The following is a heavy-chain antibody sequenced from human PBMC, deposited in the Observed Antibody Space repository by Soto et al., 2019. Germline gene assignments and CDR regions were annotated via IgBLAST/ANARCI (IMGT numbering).Heavy chain of an antibody. CDR3: ARGGTNYYASGSLNYYYYYGMDV. V-gene: IGHV6-1*01. Sequence: SQTLSLTCAISGDSVSSNSAAWNWIRQSPSRGLEWLGRTYYRSKWYNDYAVSVKSRITINPDTSKNQFSLQLNSVTPEDTAVYYCARGGTNYYASGSLNYYYYYGMDVCGQGTTVTVYS. J-gene: IGHJ6*02. D-gene: IGHD3-10*01. CDR2: TYYRSKWYN. CDR1: GDSVSSNSAA.